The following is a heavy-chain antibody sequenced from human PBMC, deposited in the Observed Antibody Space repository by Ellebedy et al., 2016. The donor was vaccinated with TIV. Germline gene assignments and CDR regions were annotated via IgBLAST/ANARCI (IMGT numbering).Heavy chain of an antibody. V-gene: IGHV4-34*01. D-gene: IGHD3-10*01. CDR3: ARGRSISMVRGGWFNP. CDR1: GGSFSGYY. CDR2: INHSGST. Sequence: SETLSLTCAVYGGSFSGYYWTWIRQPPGKGLERIGEINHSGSTHYNPSLKSRVTISVDTSKNQFSLKLSSVTAADTAVYYCARGRSISMVRGGWFNPWGQGTLVTVSS. J-gene: IGHJ5*02.